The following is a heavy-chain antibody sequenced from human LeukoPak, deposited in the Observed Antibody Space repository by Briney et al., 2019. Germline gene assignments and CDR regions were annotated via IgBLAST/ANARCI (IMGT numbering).Heavy chain of an antibody. Sequence: GASVKVSCKASGYTFTSYGISWVRQAPGQGLEWMGWISAYNGNTNYAQKLQGRVTMTTDTSTSTAYMELRSLRSDDTAVYYCARSASDTAMVSSDYWGQGTLVTVSS. V-gene: IGHV1-18*01. CDR2: ISAYNGNT. CDR1: GYTFTSYG. J-gene: IGHJ4*02. D-gene: IGHD5-18*01. CDR3: ARSASDTAMVSSDY.